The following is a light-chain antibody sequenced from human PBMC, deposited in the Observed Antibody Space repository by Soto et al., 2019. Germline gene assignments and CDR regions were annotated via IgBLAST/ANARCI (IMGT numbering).Light chain of an antibody. CDR3: SSYAGSNNV. V-gene: IGLV2-8*01. CDR2: EVS. Sequence: QSALTQPPSASWSPGQSVTISCTGTSSDVGGYNYVSWYQQHPGKAPKLMIYEVSKRHSGVPDRFSGSKSGNTAYLTVSGLQAEDEAEYYCSSYAGSNNVFGTGTKRTVL. CDR1: SSDVGGYNY. J-gene: IGLJ1*01.